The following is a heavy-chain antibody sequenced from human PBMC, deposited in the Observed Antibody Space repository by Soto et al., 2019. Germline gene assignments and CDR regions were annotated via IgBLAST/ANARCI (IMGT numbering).Heavy chain of an antibody. V-gene: IGHV6-1*01. D-gene: IGHD1-1*01. CDR3: ARDASEVRPGDYYYYGMDV. J-gene: IGHJ6*02. CDR2: TYYRSKWYN. Sequence: KQSQTLSLTCAISGDSVSSNSAAWNWIRQSPSRGLEWLGRTYYRSKWYNDYAVSVKSRITINPDTSKNQFSLQLNSVTPEDTAVYYCARDASEVRPGDYYYYGMDVWGQGTTVTVSS. CDR1: GDSVSSNSAA.